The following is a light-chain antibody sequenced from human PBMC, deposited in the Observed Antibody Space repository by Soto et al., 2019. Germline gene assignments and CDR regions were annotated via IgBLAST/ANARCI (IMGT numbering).Light chain of an antibody. J-gene: IGKJ4*01. CDR2: DAS. Sequence: EIVLTQSPATLSLSPGERATLSCRASQSVSSYLVWYQQKPGQVPRLLIYDASNRATVIPARFGGSGSGTDFTLTISGLEPEDSAVYYCQQRSDWPSTFGGGTKVEIK. V-gene: IGKV3-11*01. CDR3: QQRSDWPST. CDR1: QSVSSY.